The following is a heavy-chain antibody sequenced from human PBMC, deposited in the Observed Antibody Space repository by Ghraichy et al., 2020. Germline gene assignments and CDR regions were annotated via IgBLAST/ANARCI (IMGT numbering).Heavy chain of an antibody. CDR1: GDSISTYY. Sequence: SQTLSLTCTVSGDSISTYYWSWIRQPPGKGLEWIGYIYYTGSTDYNPSLKSRLTISVDTSKNQFSLNLSSVTAADTAVYYFARLYSRSFLYWYFDLWGRGTLVTVSS. V-gene: IGHV4-59*08. D-gene: IGHD6-13*01. CDR3: ARLYSRSFLYWYFDL. J-gene: IGHJ2*01. CDR2: IYYTGST.